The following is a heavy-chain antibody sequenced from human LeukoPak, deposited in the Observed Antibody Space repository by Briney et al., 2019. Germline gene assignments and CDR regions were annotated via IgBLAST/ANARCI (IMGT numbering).Heavy chain of an antibody. CDR1: GFTFNTYA. J-gene: IGHJ4*02. CDR3: VKDGYDYVWGSFSYFDY. D-gene: IGHD3-16*01. V-gene: IGHV3-64D*09. Sequence: GGSLRLPCSASGFTFNTYAMHWVRQAPGKGLEYVSGISGNGGSTYYADSVKGRFTISRDNSKNTLYLQMSSLRPEDTAVCYCVKDGYDYVWGSFSYFDYWGQGTLVTVSS. CDR2: ISGNGGST.